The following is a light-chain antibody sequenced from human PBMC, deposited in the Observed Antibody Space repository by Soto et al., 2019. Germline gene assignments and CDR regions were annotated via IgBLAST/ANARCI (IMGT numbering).Light chain of an antibody. CDR2: GAS. CDR3: QQYGNSRGT. V-gene: IGKV3-20*01. J-gene: IGKJ1*01. CDR1: QSLYSN. Sequence: EIAITQSPATLSVSPVERATLSCRASQSLYSNLAWYQQKPGQAPRLLIYGASSRATGIPDRFSGSGSGTDFTLTISGLEPEDFAVYYCQQYGNSRGTFGQGTKVDIK.